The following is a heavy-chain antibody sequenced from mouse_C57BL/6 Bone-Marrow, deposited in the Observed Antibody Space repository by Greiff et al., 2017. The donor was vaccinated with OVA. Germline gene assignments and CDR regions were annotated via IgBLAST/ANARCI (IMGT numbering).Heavy chain of an antibody. D-gene: IGHD2-1*01. CDR3: AREGSYGNSWFAY. J-gene: IGHJ3*01. V-gene: IGHV1-50*01. Sequence: QVQLQQPGAELVKPGASVKLSCKASGYTFTSYWMQWVKQRPGQGLEWIGEIDPSDSYNNYNQKFKGKATLTVDTSSSTAYMQLSSLTSEDSAVYYCAREGSYGNSWFAYWGQGTLVTVSA. CDR1: GYTFTSYW. CDR2: IDPSDSYN.